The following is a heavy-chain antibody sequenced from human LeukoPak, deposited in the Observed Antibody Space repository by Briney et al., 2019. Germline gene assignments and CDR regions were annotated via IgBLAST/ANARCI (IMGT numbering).Heavy chain of an antibody. J-gene: IGHJ4*02. V-gene: IGHV3-23*01. CDR2: ITSRGEST. Sequence: GGSLRLSCAASGFTFSIYAMSWVRQAPGKGLQWVSSITSRGESTWYVDSVKGRFTISRDDSKNTLYLQMTSSRDNSKNTLYLQMNSLRAEDTAVYYCAKDSAGYSYGFDSWGKGTLVTVSS. D-gene: IGHD5-24*01. CDR3: QMNSLRAEDTAVYYCAKDSAGYSYGFDS. CDR1: GFTFSIYA.